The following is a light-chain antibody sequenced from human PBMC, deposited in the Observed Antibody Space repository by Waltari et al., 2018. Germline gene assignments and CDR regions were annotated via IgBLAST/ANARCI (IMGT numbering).Light chain of an antibody. V-gene: IGLV2-14*01. J-gene: IGLJ2*01. CDR3: SSYSNDHTVI. CDR1: GSDIGASRF. CDR2: DGS. Sequence: QSGLTQPASMSGSPGQSISISCSGTGSDIGASRFVSWYQHFPGSPPKLLIYDGSHRPSGISDRFSGSTSGYKASLTITNLQIEDEADYFCSSYSNDHTVIFGAGTRLTVL.